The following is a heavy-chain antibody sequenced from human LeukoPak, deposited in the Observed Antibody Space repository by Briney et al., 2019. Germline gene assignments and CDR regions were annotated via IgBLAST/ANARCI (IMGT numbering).Heavy chain of an antibody. CDR1: GFTFSSYA. D-gene: IGHD6-13*01. CDR2: FSGSGGST. V-gene: IGHV3-23*01. CDR3: AKGGSSSWYLPMDWFDP. J-gene: IGHJ5*02. Sequence: PGGSLRLSCAASGFTFSSYAMSWVRQAPGKGLEWVSAFSGSGGSTYYADSVKGRFTISRDNSKNTLYLQMNSLRAEDTAVYYCAKGGSSSWYLPMDWFDPWGQGTLVTVSS.